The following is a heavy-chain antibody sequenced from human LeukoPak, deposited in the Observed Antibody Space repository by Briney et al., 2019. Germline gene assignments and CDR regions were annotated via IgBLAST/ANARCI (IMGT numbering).Heavy chain of an antibody. V-gene: IGHV3-30*01. J-gene: IGHJ4*02. Sequence: GGSLRRSCSASGFTFSSYAMHWVRQAPGKGLEWVAVISYDGSNKYYADSVKGRFTISRDNSKNTLYLQMNSLRAEDTAVYYCANRIAVAGTPHNAYFDYWGQGTLVTVSS. CDR2: ISYDGSNK. CDR1: GFTFSSYA. CDR3: ANRIAVAGTPHNAYFDY. D-gene: IGHD6-19*01.